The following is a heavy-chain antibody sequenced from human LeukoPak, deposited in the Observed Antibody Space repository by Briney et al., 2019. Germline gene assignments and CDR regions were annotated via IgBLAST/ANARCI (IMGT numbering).Heavy chain of an antibody. CDR3: AKGEQKGYSSGWYAIDY. V-gene: IGHV3-30*18. CDR1: GFTFSSYG. J-gene: IGHJ4*02. Sequence: GGSLRLSCAASGFTFSSYGMHWVRQAPGKGLEWVAVISYDGSNKYYADSVKGRFTISRDNSKNTLYLQMNSLRAEDTAVYYCAKGEQKGYSSGWYAIDYWGQGTLVTASS. D-gene: IGHD6-19*01. CDR2: ISYDGSNK.